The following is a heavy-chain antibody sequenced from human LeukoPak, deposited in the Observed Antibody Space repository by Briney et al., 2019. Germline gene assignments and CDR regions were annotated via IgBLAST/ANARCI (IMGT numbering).Heavy chain of an antibody. J-gene: IGHJ5*02. V-gene: IGHV4-61*02. CDR3: ARELGSDYGGYSP. D-gene: IGHD4-23*01. CDR1: GGSMRSDSSF. Sequence: PSQTLSLTCSVSGGSMRSDSSFWSWIRQPAGKGLEWIGRIYATGNTNYTPSLERRVTISVDTSKNQFSLELTSVTAADTAVYYCARELGSDYGGYSPWGQGTLVTVSS. CDR2: IYATGNT.